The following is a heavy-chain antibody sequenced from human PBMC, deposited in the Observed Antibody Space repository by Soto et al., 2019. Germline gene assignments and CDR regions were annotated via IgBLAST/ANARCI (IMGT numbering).Heavy chain of an antibody. V-gene: IGHV4-59*01. CDR2: IYYSGST. D-gene: IGHD6-19*01. CDR1: GGSISSYY. J-gene: IGHJ5*02. CDR3: ARGSGRNWFDP. Sequence: QVQLQESGPGLVKPSETLSLTCTVSGGSISSYYWSWIRQPPGKGLEWIGYIYYSGSTNYNPSLKTXXTXSXVTAKNQFSLKLSSVTAADTAVYYCARGSGRNWFDPWGQGTLVTVSS.